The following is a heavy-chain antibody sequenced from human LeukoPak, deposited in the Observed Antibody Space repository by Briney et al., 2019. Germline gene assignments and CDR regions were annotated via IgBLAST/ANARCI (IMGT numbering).Heavy chain of an antibody. Sequence: PGGSLRLSCAASNFTFTDYHMSWIRQASGKGLEWIAYIGTSRSVIYYAESVKGRFTISRDNAKNSAYLQINGLGVEDTAIYYCARAPGTVAGQKYAFDVWGQGTMVTVSS. D-gene: IGHD6-19*01. CDR1: NFTFTDYH. J-gene: IGHJ3*01. CDR3: ARAPGTVAGQKYAFDV. CDR2: IGTSRSVI. V-gene: IGHV3-11*01.